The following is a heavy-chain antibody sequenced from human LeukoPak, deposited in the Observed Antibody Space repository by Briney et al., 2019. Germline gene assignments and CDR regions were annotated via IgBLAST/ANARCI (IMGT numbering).Heavy chain of an antibody. J-gene: IGHJ4*02. D-gene: IGHD2-8*01. CDR3: ARAGNGFHDY. V-gene: IGHV6-1*01. Sequence: SQTLSVTCAISGDSVSSNTATWHWLRQSPSRGLEWLGRTYYRSKWYHDYAVSVKSRITINPDTSMNQFSLQLKSVTSEDTAVYYCARAGNGFHDYWGQGALVTVSS. CDR2: TYYRSKWYH. CDR1: GDSVSSNTAT.